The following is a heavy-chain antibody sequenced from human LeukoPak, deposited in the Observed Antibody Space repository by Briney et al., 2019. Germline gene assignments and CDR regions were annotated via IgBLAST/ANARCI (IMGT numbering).Heavy chain of an antibody. Sequence: GGSLRLSCAASGLDFSDHYMSWVRQAPGKGLEWISCISFSSGTIFYADSVKGRFTISRDNAKNSLYLQMNSLRAEDTAIYYCARRDTESYYYYMDVWGRGTTVTVSS. CDR3: ARRDTESYYYYMDV. V-gene: IGHV3-11*04. CDR1: GLDFSDHY. CDR2: ISFSSGTI. D-gene: IGHD5-24*01. J-gene: IGHJ6*03.